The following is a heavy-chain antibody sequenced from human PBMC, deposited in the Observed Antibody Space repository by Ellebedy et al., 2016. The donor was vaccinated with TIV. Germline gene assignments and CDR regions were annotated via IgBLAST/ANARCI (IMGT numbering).Heavy chain of an antibody. CDR2: ISDSGDTT. Sequence: PGGSLRLFCAASGFRFSSYAMNWVRQAPGKGLEWVSGISDSGDTTYYPDSVKGRFTISRDNSKNTLYLQMNSLRVEDTAVYYCAKQKSTSAGSSDIWGQGAMVTVSS. CDR1: GFRFSSYA. CDR3: AKQKSTSAGSSDI. D-gene: IGHD2-2*01. V-gene: IGHV3-23*01. J-gene: IGHJ3*02.